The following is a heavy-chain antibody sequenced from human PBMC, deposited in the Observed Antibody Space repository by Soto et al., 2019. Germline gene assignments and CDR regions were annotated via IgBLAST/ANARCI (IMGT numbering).Heavy chain of an antibody. Sequence: QVQLMQSGAEVKKPGASVKVSCKASGYTFTSYNVHWVRQAPGQGLEWMGIIYASGGSTTYAQNFQGRLTVTRDTSTSTVYMELSSLRSDDTAVYYCFRGDFPDYGKEGRYWGQGTLVTVSS. CDR2: IYASGGST. CDR1: GYTFTSYN. CDR3: FRGDFPDYGKEGRY. J-gene: IGHJ4*02. V-gene: IGHV1-46*01. D-gene: IGHD4-17*01.